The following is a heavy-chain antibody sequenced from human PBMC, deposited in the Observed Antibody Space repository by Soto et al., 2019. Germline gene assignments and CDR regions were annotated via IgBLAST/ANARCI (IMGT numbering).Heavy chain of an antibody. CDR2: ISAYNGNT. CDR1: GYTFTNYG. D-gene: IGHD4-4*01. CDR3: ARGSPGNSVLCDY. Sequence: GASVKVSCKTSGYTFTNYGIIWVRQAPGQGLEWMGWISAYNGNTNYAQKFHDRVTMTTDTSTTTAYMELRSLRSDDTAVYYCARGSPGNSVLCDYWGLGTLVTVSS. J-gene: IGHJ4*02. V-gene: IGHV1-18*01.